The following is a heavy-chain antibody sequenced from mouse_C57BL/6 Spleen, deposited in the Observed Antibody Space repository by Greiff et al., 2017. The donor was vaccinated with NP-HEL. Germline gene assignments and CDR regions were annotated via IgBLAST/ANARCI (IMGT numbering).Heavy chain of an antibody. CDR1: GFSLSTSGMG. D-gene: IGHD2-4*01. J-gene: IGHJ1*03. CDR3: AGSYEYNWYFDV. CDR2: IYWDDDK. V-gene: IGHV8-12*01. Sequence: VKLMESGPGILQSSQTLSLTCSFSGFSLSTSGMGVSWIRQPSGKGLEWLAHIYWDDDKRYNPSLKSRLTISKDTSRNQVFLKITSVDTADTATYYCAGSYEYNWYFDVWGTGTTVTVSS.